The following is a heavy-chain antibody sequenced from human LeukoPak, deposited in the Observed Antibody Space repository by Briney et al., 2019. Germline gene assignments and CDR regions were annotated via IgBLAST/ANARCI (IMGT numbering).Heavy chain of an antibody. CDR1: GFTFSHYG. Sequence: PGGSLRLSCAASGFTFSHYGMHWVRQTPGKGLEWVAFIRYDGTNKYYADSVKGRFTISRDNSKNTLYLQMNSLRAEDTAVYYCAKTLHPALQHYYGSGLFDYWGQGTLVTVSS. CDR3: AKTLHPALQHYYGSGLFDY. D-gene: IGHD3-10*01. J-gene: IGHJ4*02. V-gene: IGHV3-30*02. CDR2: IRYDGTNK.